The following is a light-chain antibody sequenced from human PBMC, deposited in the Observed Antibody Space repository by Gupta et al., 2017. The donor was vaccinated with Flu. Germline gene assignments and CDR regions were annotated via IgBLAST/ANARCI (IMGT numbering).Light chain of an antibody. J-gene: IGKJ3*01. V-gene: IGKV1-27*01. CDR1: QGITNS. Sequence: DIQMTQSPSSLSASEGDRVTISCRASQGITNSLVWYQHKPGKVPKLLIYAASTLQSGVSSRFSGSGSGTDFTLTINTLQPEDVATYYCQKYDKGPPFTFGHGTKVEIK. CDR2: AAS. CDR3: QKYDKGPPFT.